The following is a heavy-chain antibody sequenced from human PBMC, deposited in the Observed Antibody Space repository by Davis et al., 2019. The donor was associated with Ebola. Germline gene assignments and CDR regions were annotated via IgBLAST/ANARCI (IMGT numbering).Heavy chain of an antibody. Sequence: HTGGSLRLSCAASGFTFSYYWMHWVRQAPGKGLVWVSHINRDGSSTSYADSVKGRFTISRDNAKKTMFLQMNSLRAEDTAVYYCAREGIEVSDYFDYWGQGTLVTVSS. V-gene: IGHV3-74*01. CDR3: AREGIEVSDYFDY. J-gene: IGHJ4*02. CDR1: GFTFSYYW. CDR2: INRDGSST. D-gene: IGHD1-26*01.